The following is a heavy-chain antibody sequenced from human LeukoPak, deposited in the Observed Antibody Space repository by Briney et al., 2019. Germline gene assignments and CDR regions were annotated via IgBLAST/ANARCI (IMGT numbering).Heavy chain of an antibody. D-gene: IGHD1-26*01. V-gene: IGHV1-8*03. Sequence: ASVKVSCKASGSTFTSYDINWVRQATGQGLEWVAWMNPNSGNTGYAQKFQGRVTITRNTSISTAYMELSSLRSEDKAVYYCARGRYSGSYYAYWGQGTLVTVSS. J-gene: IGHJ4*02. CDR2: MNPNSGNT. CDR3: ARGRYSGSYYAY. CDR1: GSTFTSYD.